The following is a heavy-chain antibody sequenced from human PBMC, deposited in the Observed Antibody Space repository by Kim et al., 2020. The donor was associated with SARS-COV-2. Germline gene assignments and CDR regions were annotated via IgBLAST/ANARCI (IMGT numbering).Heavy chain of an antibody. V-gene: IGHV3-11*06. D-gene: IGHD3-10*01. J-gene: IGHJ4*02. CDR3: ARDGSGSYLPFDY. Sequence: YADSGKSRFTIARDNAKNSLYLQRNSLRAEDTAVCYCARDGSGSYLPFDYWGQGTLVTVSS.